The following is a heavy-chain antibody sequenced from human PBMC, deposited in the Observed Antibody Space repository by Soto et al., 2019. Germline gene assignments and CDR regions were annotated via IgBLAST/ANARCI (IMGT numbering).Heavy chain of an antibody. CDR3: ATGRGVNFYDGMDV. Sequence: EVQLLESGGGLVQPGGSLRLSRAASGFTFSSYAMSWVRQAPGKGLEWVSAISGSGGSTYYADSVKGRFTISRDNSKNTLYLQMNSLRAEDTAVYYCATGRGVNFYDGMDVWGQGTTVTVSS. CDR1: GFTFSSYA. D-gene: IGHD3-10*01. CDR2: ISGSGGST. J-gene: IGHJ6*02. V-gene: IGHV3-23*01.